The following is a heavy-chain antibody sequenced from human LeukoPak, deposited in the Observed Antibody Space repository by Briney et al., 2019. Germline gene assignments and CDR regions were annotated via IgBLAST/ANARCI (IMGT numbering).Heavy chain of an antibody. D-gene: IGHD6-6*01. V-gene: IGHV3-21*01. J-gene: IGHJ4*02. CDR2: ISTSSIYI. CDR1: GFTFSSYS. Sequence: GGSLRLSCAASGFTFSSYSMNWVRQAPGKGLEWVSFISTSSIYIYYADSVKGRFTISRDNARNSLYLQMNSLRAEDTAVYYCARGEWSSSPFDYWGQGTLVTVSS. CDR3: ARGEWSSSPFDY.